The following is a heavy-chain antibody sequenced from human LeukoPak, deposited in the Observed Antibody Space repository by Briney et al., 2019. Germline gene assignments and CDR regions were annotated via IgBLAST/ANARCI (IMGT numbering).Heavy chain of an antibody. D-gene: IGHD1-26*01. Sequence: ASVKVSCKASGYTFTSYGISWVRQAPGQGLEWMGWISAYNGNTNYAQKLQGRVTMTTDTSTGTAYMELRSLRSDDTAVYYCARSPPGIVGATVWFDPWGQGTLVTVSS. J-gene: IGHJ5*02. V-gene: IGHV1-18*01. CDR2: ISAYNGNT. CDR1: GYTFTSYG. CDR3: ARSPPGIVGATVWFDP.